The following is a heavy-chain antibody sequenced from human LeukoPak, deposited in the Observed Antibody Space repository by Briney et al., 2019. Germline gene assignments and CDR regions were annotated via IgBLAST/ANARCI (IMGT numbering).Heavy chain of an antibody. V-gene: IGHV4-30-4*08. Sequence: SETLSLTCTVSGGSISSGDYYWGWIRQPPGKGLEWIGYIYYSGSTYYNPSLKSRVIISADTSKKQFSLKLTSVTAADTAVYFCSRGTDAYKGGNYWGQGTLVTVSS. CDR1: GGSISSGDYY. CDR2: IYYSGST. D-gene: IGHD5-24*01. J-gene: IGHJ4*02. CDR3: SRGTDAYKGGNY.